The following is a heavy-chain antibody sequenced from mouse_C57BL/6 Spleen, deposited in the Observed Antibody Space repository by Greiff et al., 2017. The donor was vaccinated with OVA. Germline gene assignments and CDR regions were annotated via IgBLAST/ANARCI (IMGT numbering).Heavy chain of an antibody. D-gene: IGHD1-1*01. CDR2: ISDGGSYT. V-gene: IGHV5-4*01. Sequence: EVQVVESGGGLVKPGGSLKLSCAASGFTFSSYAMSWVRQTPEKRLEWVATISDGGSYTYYPDNVKGRFTISRDNAKNNLYLQMSHLKSEDTAMYYCARDRGLRWYFDVWGTGTTVTVSS. CDR3: ARDRGLRWYFDV. J-gene: IGHJ1*03. CDR1: GFTFSSYA.